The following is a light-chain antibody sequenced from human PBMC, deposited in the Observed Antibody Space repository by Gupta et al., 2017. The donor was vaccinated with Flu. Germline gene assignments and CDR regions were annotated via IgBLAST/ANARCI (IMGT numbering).Light chain of an antibody. CDR2: EVN. J-gene: IGLJ2*01. Sequence: QSALTQPASVSRSPGPSITISCTGTSSDVGNHNYVSWYQHHPAKPPKLMVYEVNNRTAGVSNRFSASESGNTASLTISGPQTEEEADYYCSSDASGSILLFGGGTRLTVL. V-gene: IGLV2-14*01. CDR1: SSDVGNHNY. CDR3: SSDASGSILL.